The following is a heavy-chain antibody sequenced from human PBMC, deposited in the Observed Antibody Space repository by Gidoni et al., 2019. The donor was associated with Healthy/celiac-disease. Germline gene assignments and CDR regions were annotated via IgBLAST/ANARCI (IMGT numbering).Heavy chain of an antibody. Sequence: QVQLVQSGAEVKKPGSSVKVSCKDSGGTFSSYDISWVRQAPGQGLEWMGRIIPILGIANYAQKFQGRVTITADKSTSTAYMELSSLRSEDTAVYYCARDLLGYCSGGSCYPDYWGQGTLVTVSS. J-gene: IGHJ4*02. V-gene: IGHV1-69*09. CDR3: ARDLLGYCSGGSCYPDY. CDR1: GGTFSSYD. CDR2: IIPILGIA. D-gene: IGHD2-15*01.